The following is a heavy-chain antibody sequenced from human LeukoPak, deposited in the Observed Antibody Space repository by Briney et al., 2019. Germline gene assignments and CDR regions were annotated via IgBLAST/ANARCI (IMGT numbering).Heavy chain of an antibody. Sequence: SETLSLTCTVSGGSISSYYWSWIRQPPGKGLEWIGYIYYSESTNYNPSLKSRVTISVDTSKNQFSLKLSSVTAADTAVYYCARDLGIARLAFDIWGQGTMVTVSS. D-gene: IGHD1-26*01. CDR3: ARDLGIARLAFDI. CDR1: GGSISSYY. J-gene: IGHJ3*02. V-gene: IGHV4-59*01. CDR2: IYYSEST.